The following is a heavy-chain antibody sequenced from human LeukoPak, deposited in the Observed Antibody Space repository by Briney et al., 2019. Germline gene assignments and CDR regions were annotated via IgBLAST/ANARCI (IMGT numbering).Heavy chain of an antibody. CDR1: GFTVSSNY. Sequence: GGSLRLSCAASGFTVSSNYMSWARQAPGKGLEWVSVIYSGGSTYYADSVKGRFTISRDNAKNSLYLQMNSLRAEDTAVYYCARYATVAAHRDFDYWGQGTLVTVSS. J-gene: IGHJ4*02. V-gene: IGHV3-66*01. CDR2: IYSGGST. CDR3: ARYATVAAHRDFDY. D-gene: IGHD6-19*01.